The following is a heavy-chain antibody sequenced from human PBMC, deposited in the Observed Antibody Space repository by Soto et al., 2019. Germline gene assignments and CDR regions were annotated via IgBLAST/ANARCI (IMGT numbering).Heavy chain of an antibody. V-gene: IGHV4-34*01. J-gene: IGHJ4*02. D-gene: IGHD3-16*02. CDR2: INHSGST. Sequence: SETLSLTCAVYGGSFSGYYWSWIRQPPGKGLEWIGEINHSGSTNYNPSLKSRVTISVDTSKNQFSLKLSSVTAADTAVYYCASRTWGGGIVSSDYWGKGTLVTVSS. CDR3: ASRTWGGGIVSSDY. CDR1: GGSFSGYY.